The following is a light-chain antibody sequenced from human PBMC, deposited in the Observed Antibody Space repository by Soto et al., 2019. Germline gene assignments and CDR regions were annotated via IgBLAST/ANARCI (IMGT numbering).Light chain of an antibody. CDR3: SSYTSRSTLG. J-gene: IGLJ2*01. CDR2: DVS. CDR1: SSDVGGYNY. V-gene: IGLV2-14*03. Sequence: QSALTQPASVSGSPGQSITISCTGTSSDVGGYNYVSWYQQHPGKAPKVMIYDVSNRPSGVSNRFSGSKSSNTASLTISGLQAEDEADYYCSSYTSRSTLGFGGGTKLTVL.